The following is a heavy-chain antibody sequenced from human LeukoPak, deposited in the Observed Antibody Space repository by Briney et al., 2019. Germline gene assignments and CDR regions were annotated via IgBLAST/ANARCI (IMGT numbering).Heavy chain of an antibody. D-gene: IGHD3-22*01. CDR1: GFIFSNYA. Sequence: GRSLRLSCAASGFIFSNYAMHWVRQAPGKGLEWVAVISYHGKDKYYADSVKGRFALSRDTSKNTLYLEMNSLRAEDTAVYYCARQSCLYSSGCFLDDWGQGTLVTVSS. CDR2: ISYHGKDK. J-gene: IGHJ4*02. V-gene: IGHV3-30*09. CDR3: ARQSCLYSSGCFLDD.